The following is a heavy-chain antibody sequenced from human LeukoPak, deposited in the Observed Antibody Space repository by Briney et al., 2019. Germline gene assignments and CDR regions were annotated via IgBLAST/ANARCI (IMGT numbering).Heavy chain of an antibody. Sequence: PGGSLRLFCAASGFSVSSNYMSWVRQAPGKGLEWVSVIYSGGSTYYPDSVKGRFTISRDNSKNTLYLQMNSLRAEDTAVYYCARDSSQGTRWFDSWGQGTLVTVS. D-gene: IGHD1-14*01. CDR1: GFSVSSNY. J-gene: IGHJ5*01. V-gene: IGHV3-53*01. CDR2: IYSGGST. CDR3: ARDSSQGTRWFDS.